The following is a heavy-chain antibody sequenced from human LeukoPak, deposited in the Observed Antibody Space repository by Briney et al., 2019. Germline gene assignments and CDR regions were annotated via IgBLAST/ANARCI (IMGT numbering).Heavy chain of an antibody. CDR1: GFTFSSYA. Sequence: GGSLRLSCAASGFTFSSYAMSWVRQAPGKGLEWVSAISGSGGSTYYADSVKGRFTISRDNSKNTLHLQMNSLRAEDTAVYYCAEPEGGYYDIRPDWGQGTLVTVSS. CDR2: ISGSGGST. V-gene: IGHV3-23*01. J-gene: IGHJ4*02. CDR3: AEPEGGYYDIRPD. D-gene: IGHD3-22*01.